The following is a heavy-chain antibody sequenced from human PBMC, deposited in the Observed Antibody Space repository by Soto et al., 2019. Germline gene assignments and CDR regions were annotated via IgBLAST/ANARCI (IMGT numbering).Heavy chain of an antibody. Sequence: PSETLSLTCTVSGGSISSGGYYWSWIRQHPGKGLEWIGYIYYSGSTYYNPSLKSRVTISVDTSKNQFSLKLSSVTAADTAVYYCARLTETADDILTGSAFDIWGQGTMVTVS. V-gene: IGHV4-31*03. CDR1: GGSISSGGYY. CDR3: ARLTETADDILTGSAFDI. J-gene: IGHJ3*02. D-gene: IGHD3-9*01. CDR2: IYYSGST.